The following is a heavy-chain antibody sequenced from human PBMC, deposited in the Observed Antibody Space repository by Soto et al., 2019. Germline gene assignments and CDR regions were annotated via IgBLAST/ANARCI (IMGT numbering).Heavy chain of an antibody. V-gene: IGHV4-31*03. CDR1: GGSMSSGRYY. D-gene: IGHD2-8*01. J-gene: IGHJ4*02. Sequence: SETLSLTCTVSGGSMSSGRYYWSWIRQHPGKGLEWIGYIYNSGNSYYNPSLQSRVTILVDTSKNQFSLKLISVTAADTAVYNCARGIGVLYWGQGTLVTVSS. CDR3: ARGIGVLY. CDR2: IYNSGNS.